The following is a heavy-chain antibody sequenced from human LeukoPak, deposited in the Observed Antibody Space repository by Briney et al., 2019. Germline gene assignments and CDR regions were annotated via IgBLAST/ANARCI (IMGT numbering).Heavy chain of an antibody. CDR2: IYHSGST. CDR3: ARGYCGYDTYWYFDL. V-gene: IGHV4-30-2*01. D-gene: IGHD5-12*01. J-gene: IGHJ2*01. CDR1: GGSISSGGYC. Sequence: SQTLSLTCAVSGGSISSGGYCWSWIRPPPGKGLEWIGYIYHSGSTYYNPSLKSRVTISVDRSKNQFSLKLSSVTAADTAVYYCARGYCGYDTYWYFDLWGRGTLVTVSS.